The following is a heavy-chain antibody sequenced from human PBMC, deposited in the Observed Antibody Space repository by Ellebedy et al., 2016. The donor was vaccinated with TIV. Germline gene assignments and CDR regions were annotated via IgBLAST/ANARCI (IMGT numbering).Heavy chain of an antibody. Sequence: GGSLRLSXATSGFTFGGYGMHWVRQAPGKGLEWVAVISYDGISQEYADSVKGQFTISRDNSKKTLYLHMNSLRAEDTAVYYCARGTSEQQLVPYWGQGTLVTVSS. CDR2: ISYDGISQ. V-gene: IGHV3-30*03. J-gene: IGHJ4*02. CDR1: GFTFGGYG. D-gene: IGHD6-13*01. CDR3: ARGTSEQQLVPY.